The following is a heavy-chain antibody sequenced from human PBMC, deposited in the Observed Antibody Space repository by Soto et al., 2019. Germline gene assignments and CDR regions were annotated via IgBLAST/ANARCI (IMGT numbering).Heavy chain of an antibody. Sequence: PGGSLRLSCAASEFTFSKYSMNWVRQAPGKGLEWISYISSSGTTIYDADSVKGRFTISRDNAKNSLYLHMNGLRDEDTAVYYCAREGSAPYYYYGRGVWAQGTTSTVPS. CDR2: ISSSGTTI. CDR1: EFTFSKYS. V-gene: IGHV3-48*02. CDR3: AREGSAPYYYYGRGV. J-gene: IGHJ6*02.